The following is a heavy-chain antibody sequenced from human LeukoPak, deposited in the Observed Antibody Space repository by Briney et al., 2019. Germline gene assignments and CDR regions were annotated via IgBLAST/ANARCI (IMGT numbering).Heavy chain of an antibody. Sequence: GGSLRLSCAASGFTFSSYDMSWVRQAPGKGLEWVSSIGGSGSGTYYADSVKGRFTISRDNSKNTLYLQMSSLRAEDTAVYYCAKDGRSTTPGYWGQETLVTVSS. J-gene: IGHJ4*02. V-gene: IGHV3-23*01. CDR2: IGGSGSGT. D-gene: IGHD2/OR15-2a*01. CDR3: AKDGRSTTPGY. CDR1: GFTFSSYD.